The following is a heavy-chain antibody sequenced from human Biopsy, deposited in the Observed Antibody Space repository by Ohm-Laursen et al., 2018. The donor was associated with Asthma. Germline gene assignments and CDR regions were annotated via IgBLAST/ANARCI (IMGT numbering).Heavy chain of an antibody. CDR2: LIPVLGTT. CDR3: ARGYSGSDRIVYYYSGLEV. CDR1: GDSFSNYA. Sequence: ASVTVSCQASGDSFSNYAISWVRQAPGQGLEWMGGLIPVLGTTDHAQMFEGRVTITADESTSTAYMELSSLSSEDTAVYYCARGYSGSDRIVYYYSGLEVWGQGTTVTVSS. V-gene: IGHV1-69*13. D-gene: IGHD5-12*01. J-gene: IGHJ6*02.